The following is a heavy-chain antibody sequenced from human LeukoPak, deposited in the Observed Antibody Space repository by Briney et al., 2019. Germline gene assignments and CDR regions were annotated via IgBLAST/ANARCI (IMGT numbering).Heavy chain of an antibody. CDR1: GFTFSSYW. CDR2: IKQDGSEK. V-gene: IGHV3-7*01. CDR3: ARDDTVTTRVGFID. Sequence: GGSLRLSCAASGFTFSSYWMSWVRQAPGKGLEWVANIKQDGSEKYYVHSVKGRFTISRDNAKNSLYLQMNSLRAEDTAVYYCARDDTVTTRVGFIDWGQGTLVTVSS. D-gene: IGHD4-17*01. J-gene: IGHJ4*02.